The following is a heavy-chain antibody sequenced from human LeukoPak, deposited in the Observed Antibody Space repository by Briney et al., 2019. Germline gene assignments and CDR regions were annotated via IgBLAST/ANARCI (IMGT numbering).Heavy chain of an antibody. V-gene: IGHV1-18*01. CDR3: ARGDQLLSYFDY. J-gene: IGHJ4*02. D-gene: IGHD2-2*01. Sequence: ASVKVSCKASGYTFTSYGITWVRRAHGQGLEWLGWIRVYNGNTNYAKNFQDRVTMTTDTSTNTAYMELSSLRSEDTAVYYCARGDQLLSYFDYWGQGTLVTVSS. CDR1: GYTFTSYG. CDR2: IRVYNGNT.